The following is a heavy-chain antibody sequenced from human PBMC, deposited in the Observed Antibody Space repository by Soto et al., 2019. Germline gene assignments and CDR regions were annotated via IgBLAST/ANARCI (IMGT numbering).Heavy chain of an antibody. D-gene: IGHD6-13*01. CDR3: ARDGIEVTYSSSCLGY. CDR2: ISYDGSNK. CDR1: GFTFSSYA. V-gene: IGHV3-30-3*01. J-gene: IGHJ4*02. Sequence: QVQLVESGGGVVQPGRSLRLSYAASGFTFSSYAMHWVRQAPGKGLEWVAVISYDGSNKYYADSVKGRFTISRDNSKNTLYLQMNSLRAEDTAVYYCARDGIEVTYSSSCLGYWGQGTLVTVSS.